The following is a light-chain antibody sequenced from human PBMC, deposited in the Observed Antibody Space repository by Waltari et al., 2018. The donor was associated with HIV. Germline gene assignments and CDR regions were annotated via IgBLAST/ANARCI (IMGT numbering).Light chain of an antibody. CDR2: KDT. J-gene: IGLJ3*02. CDR3: QSADVSSISWV. Sequence: SDELSQPPSVSVSPGQTARITCSGDSLSTQSSCWSQQKPGQAPVLLIYKDTERPSGIPERFSGSSSGTKVTLTISGVQVEDEADYYCQSADVSSISWVFGRGTKLTVL. CDR1: SLSTQS. V-gene: IGLV3-25*03.